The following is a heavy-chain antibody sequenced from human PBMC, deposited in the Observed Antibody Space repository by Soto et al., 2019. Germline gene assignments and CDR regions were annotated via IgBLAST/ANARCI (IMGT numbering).Heavy chain of an antibody. CDR2: ISYSGST. Sequence: PSETLSLTCTVSGASISNSPYYWGWVRQPPGKGLEWLATISYSGSTYYNPSLKSRVTISVDTSKNHFSLKLSSVTAADTAVYYCARQAPRELMVISYFDYWGQGTQVTVSS. J-gene: IGHJ4*02. D-gene: IGHD3-22*01. CDR1: GASISNSPYY. V-gene: IGHV4-39*01. CDR3: ARQAPRELMVISYFDY.